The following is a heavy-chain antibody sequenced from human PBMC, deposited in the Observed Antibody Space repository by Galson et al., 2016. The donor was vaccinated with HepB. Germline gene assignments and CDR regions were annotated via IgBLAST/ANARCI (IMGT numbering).Heavy chain of an antibody. V-gene: IGHV1-18*01. CDR1: GYTFNNFG. J-gene: IGHJ4*02. Sequence: QSGAEVKKPGASVKVSCKASGYTFNNFGITWVRQAPGQGLERMGWISAKKGDINYAQKFQYRVTLTTDTSTSTAYMELSSLRSEDTAIYYCAREMGGDGTTVDYWGQGTLVTVSS. CDR2: ISAKKGDI. D-gene: IGHD1-14*01. CDR3: AREMGGDGTTVDY.